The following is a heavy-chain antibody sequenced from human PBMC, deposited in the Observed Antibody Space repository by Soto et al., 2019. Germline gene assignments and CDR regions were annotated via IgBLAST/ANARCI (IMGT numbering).Heavy chain of an antibody. CDR2: INHSGRT. D-gene: IGHD2-2*01. J-gene: IGHJ5*02. CDR3: ATPSCTSSTCYCPGWFDP. CDR1: GGSFSGYY. Sequence: SSETRSLTCAVYGGSFSGYYWSWIRQPPGKGLDRVGEINHSGRTNYNPSLKSRLTISVDTSKNQFSLQLKSMTSADTAGYSCATPSCTSSTCYCPGWFDPWGQGTLVTVSS. V-gene: IGHV4-34*01.